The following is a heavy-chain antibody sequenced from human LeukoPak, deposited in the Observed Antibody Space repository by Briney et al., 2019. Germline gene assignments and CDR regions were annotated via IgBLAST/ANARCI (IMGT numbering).Heavy chain of an antibody. CDR3: ARDGSGSYYRIWENNWFDP. Sequence: SQTLSLTCAVSGGSISSGGYSWSWIRQPPGKGLEWIGYIYHSGSTYYNPSLKSRVTMSVDTSKNQFSLKLSSVTAADTAVYYCARDGSGSYYRIWENNWFDPWGQGTLVTVSS. J-gene: IGHJ5*02. CDR1: GGSISSGGYS. D-gene: IGHD3-10*01. CDR2: IYHSGST. V-gene: IGHV4-30-2*01.